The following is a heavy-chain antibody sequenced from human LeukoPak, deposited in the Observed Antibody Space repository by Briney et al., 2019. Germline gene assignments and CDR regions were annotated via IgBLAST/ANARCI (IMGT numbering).Heavy chain of an antibody. D-gene: IGHD4-17*01. CDR2: ISGSGGNT. CDR1: GFTFSHYA. CDR3: GKDPNGDYIGAFDM. Sequence: GGSLRLSCAASGFTFSHYAMIWVRQAPGKGLEWVSAISGSGGNTYYADSVKGRFTISRDNSKNTLFLQVNSLRAEDTAVYYCGKDPNGDYIGAFDMWGQGTMVTVS. V-gene: IGHV3-23*01. J-gene: IGHJ3*02.